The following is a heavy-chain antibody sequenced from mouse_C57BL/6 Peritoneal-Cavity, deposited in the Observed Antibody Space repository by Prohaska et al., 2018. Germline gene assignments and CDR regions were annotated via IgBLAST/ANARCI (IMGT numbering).Heavy chain of an antibody. J-gene: IGHJ4*01. CDR1: GYTFTDYY. V-gene: IGHV1-26*01. CDR2: INPNNGGT. CDR3: ARRGYYYGSSYPYYYAMDD. Sequence: ELQLQQSGPELVKPGASVKISCKASGYTFTDYYMNWVKQSHGKSLEWIGDINPNNGGTSYNQKFKGKATLSVDKSSSRAYMELRSLTSEDSAVYYCARRGYYYGSSYPYYYAMDDWGQGTSVTVSS. D-gene: IGHD1-1*01.